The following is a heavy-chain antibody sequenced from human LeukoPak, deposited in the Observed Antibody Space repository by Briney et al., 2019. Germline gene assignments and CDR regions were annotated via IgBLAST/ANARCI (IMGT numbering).Heavy chain of an antibody. CDR3: VRVEDWGAAGNRMDY. CDR1: GFTFNTFS. J-gene: IGHJ4*02. CDR2: ISSSSSYI. D-gene: IGHD6-13*01. Sequence: PGGSLRLSCAASGFTFNTFSMNWVRQAPGKGLEWVSSISSSSSYIYYADSVKGRFTISRDNAKNSLYLQMNSLRAEDTAVYSCVRVEDWGAAGNRMDYWGRGTLVTVSS. V-gene: IGHV3-21*01.